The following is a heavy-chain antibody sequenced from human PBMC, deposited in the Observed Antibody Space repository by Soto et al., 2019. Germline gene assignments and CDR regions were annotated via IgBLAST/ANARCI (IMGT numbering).Heavy chain of an antibody. CDR3: AKDSGSYGLDY. V-gene: IGHV4-30-4*01. D-gene: IGHD1-26*01. CDR2: IYYSGST. CDR1: GGSIISGDYY. Sequence: SATLSLTCTVSGGSIISGDYYWSWIRQPPGKGLEWIGYIYYSGSTYYNPSLKSRVTISVDTSKNQFSLKLHSVTAADTAVYYCAKDSGSYGLDYWGQGTLVTVSS. J-gene: IGHJ4*02.